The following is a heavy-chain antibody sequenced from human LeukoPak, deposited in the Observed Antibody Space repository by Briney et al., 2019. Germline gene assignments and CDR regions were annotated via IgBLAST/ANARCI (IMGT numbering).Heavy chain of an antibody. CDR2: IKSKTDGGTT. CDR1: GFTFSSYE. CDR3: TTASLAVAGPYYYYYYMDV. V-gene: IGHV3-15*01. J-gene: IGHJ6*03. D-gene: IGHD6-19*01. Sequence: GGSLRLSCAASGFTFSSYEMNWVRQAPGKGLEWVGRIKSKTDGGTTDYAAPVKGRFTISRDDSKNTLYLQMNSLKTEDTAVYYCTTASLAVAGPYYYYYYMDVWGKGTTVTVSS.